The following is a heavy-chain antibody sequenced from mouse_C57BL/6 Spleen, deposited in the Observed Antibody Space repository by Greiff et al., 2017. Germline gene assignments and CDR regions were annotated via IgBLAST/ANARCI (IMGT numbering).Heavy chain of an antibody. CDR2: IHPNSGST. CDR3: ARGRGSSYLYYFDY. Sequence: QVQLQQPGAELVKPGASVKLSCKASGYTFTSYWMHWVKQRPGQGLEWIGMIHPNSGSTNYNEKFKSKATLTVDKSSSTAYMQLSSLTSEDSAVYYCARGRGSSYLYYFDYWGQGTTLTVSS. J-gene: IGHJ2*01. CDR1: GYTFTSYW. V-gene: IGHV1-64*01. D-gene: IGHD1-1*01.